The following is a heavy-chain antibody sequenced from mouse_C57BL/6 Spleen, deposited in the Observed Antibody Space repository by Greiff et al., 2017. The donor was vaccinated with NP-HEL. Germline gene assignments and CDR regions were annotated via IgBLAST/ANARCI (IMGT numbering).Heavy chain of an antibody. Sequence: QVQLKQPGAELVKPGASVKLSCKASGYTFTSYWMQWVKQRPGQGLEWIGEIDPSDSYTNYNQKFKGKATLTVDTSSSTAYMQLSSLTSEDSAVYYCARSRGPITTVEGYFDVWGTGTTVTVSS. J-gene: IGHJ1*03. CDR2: IDPSDSYT. CDR1: GYTFTSYW. V-gene: IGHV1-50*01. D-gene: IGHD1-1*01. CDR3: ARSRGPITTVEGYFDV.